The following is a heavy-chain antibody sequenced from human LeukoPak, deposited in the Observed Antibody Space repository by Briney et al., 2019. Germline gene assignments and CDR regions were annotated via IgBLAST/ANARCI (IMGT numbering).Heavy chain of an antibody. D-gene: IGHD5-12*01. CDR1: GFTFSSYW. J-gene: IGHJ6*03. CDR2: IKQDGSEK. Sequence: GGSLRLSCAASGFTFSSYWMSWVRQAPGKGLGWVANIKQDGSEKYYVDSVKGRFTISRDNAKNSLYLQMNSLRAEDTAVYYCARGAVGGYSGYQYYYYYMDVWGKGTTVTVSS. CDR3: ARGAVGGYSGYQYYYYYMDV. V-gene: IGHV3-7*01.